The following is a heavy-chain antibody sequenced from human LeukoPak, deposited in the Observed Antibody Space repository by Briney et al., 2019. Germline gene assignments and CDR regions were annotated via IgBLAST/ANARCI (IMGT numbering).Heavy chain of an antibody. CDR3: ARLGDTSTKGLSAFDI. J-gene: IGHJ3*02. V-gene: IGHV5-51*01. D-gene: IGHD2-8*01. CDR2: IYPGDSDT. Sequence: GESLKISCKGSGYSFTSYWIGWVRQMPGKGLEWMGIIYPGDSDTRYSPSFQGQVTISADKSISTAYLQWSSLKASDTAMYYCARLGDTSTKGLSAFDIWGQGTMVTVSS. CDR1: GYSFTSYW.